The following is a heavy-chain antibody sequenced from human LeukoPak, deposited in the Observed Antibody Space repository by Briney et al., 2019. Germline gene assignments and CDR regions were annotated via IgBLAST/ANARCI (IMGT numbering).Heavy chain of an antibody. V-gene: IGHV1-18*01. D-gene: IGHD6-19*01. Sequence: ASVKVSCKASGYTFTSYGISWVRQAPGQGLEWMGWISAYNGNTNYAQKLQGRVTMTTDTSTSTAYMELSSLRSEDTAVYYCARGSSGWFNYYYYMDVWGKGTTVTVSS. CDR1: GYTFTSYG. CDR3: ARGSSGWFNYYYYMDV. J-gene: IGHJ6*03. CDR2: ISAYNGNT.